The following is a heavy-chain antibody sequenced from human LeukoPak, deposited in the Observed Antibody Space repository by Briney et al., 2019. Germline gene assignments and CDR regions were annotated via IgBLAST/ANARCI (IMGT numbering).Heavy chain of an antibody. J-gene: IGHJ4*02. CDR1: GFTFSSYS. Sequence: GGSLRLSCAASGFTFSSYSMHWVRQAAGKGLEWVAVISYDGSNKYYADSVKGRFTISRDNSKNTLYLQMNSLRTEDTAVYYCAKERGAGVFDYWGQGTLVTVSS. CDR2: ISYDGSNK. CDR3: AKERGAGVFDY. D-gene: IGHD6-19*01. V-gene: IGHV3-30*18.